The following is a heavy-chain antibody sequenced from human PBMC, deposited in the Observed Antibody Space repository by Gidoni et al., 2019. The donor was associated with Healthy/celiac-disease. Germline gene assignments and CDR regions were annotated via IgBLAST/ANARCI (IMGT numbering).Heavy chain of an antibody. D-gene: IGHD6-6*01. Sequence: QVQLQQWGAGLLKPSETLSLTCAVYVGSVSGYYWSWIRQPPGKGLEWIGEINHRGSTNYNPSLKSRVTMSVDTSKNKFSLRLSSVTAADTAVYYCARVGARPFDYWGQGTLVTVSS. V-gene: IGHV4-34*01. J-gene: IGHJ4*02. CDR2: INHRGST. CDR1: VGSVSGYY. CDR3: ARVGARPFDY.